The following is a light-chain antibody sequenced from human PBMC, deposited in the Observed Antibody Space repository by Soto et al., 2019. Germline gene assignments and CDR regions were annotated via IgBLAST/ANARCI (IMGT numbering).Light chain of an antibody. V-gene: IGKV2-28*01. CDR2: LGS. Sequence: DIVMTQSPLSLPVTPGEPASISCRSSQSLLHINGYIYLDWYLQKPGQSPQLLIYLGSNRGSGVPDRFSGSGSGTDFTLKISRVEAEDVGLYFCMQALQTPYTFGQGTKLEIK. CDR3: MQALQTPYT. CDR1: QSLLHINGYIY. J-gene: IGKJ2*01.